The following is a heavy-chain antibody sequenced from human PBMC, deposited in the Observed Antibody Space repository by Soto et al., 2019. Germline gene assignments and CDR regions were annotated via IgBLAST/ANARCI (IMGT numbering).Heavy chain of an antibody. D-gene: IGHD6-13*01. CDR2: MNPNSGNT. J-gene: IGHJ6*03. Sequence: QVPLVQSGAEVKKPGASVKVSCKASGYTFTSYDINWVRQATGPGLEWMGWMNPNSGNTGYAQKFQGRVTMTRNTSISTAYMELSSLRSEDTAVYYCARGPGSWYYYYMDVWGKGTTVTVSS. CDR3: ARGPGSWYYYYMDV. V-gene: IGHV1-8*01. CDR1: GYTFTSYD.